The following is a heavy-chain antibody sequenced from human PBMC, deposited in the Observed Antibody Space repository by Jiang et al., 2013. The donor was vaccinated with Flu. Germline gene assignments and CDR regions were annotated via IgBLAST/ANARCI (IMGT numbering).Heavy chain of an antibody. CDR3: ATVDATVQAGWFDP. CDR1: GLTFTDYY. V-gene: IGHV1-2*02. Sequence: SGAEVKKPGASVKVSCKASGLTFTDYYIHWVRQAPGQGLEWVGWINPNSGGTVYAQKFRGRVIMTRDTAISTVYMELSSLRSDDTAIYYCATVDATVQAGWFDPGGREVWSSSPQ. D-gene: IGHD4-11*01. J-gene: IGHJ5*02. CDR2: INPNSGGT.